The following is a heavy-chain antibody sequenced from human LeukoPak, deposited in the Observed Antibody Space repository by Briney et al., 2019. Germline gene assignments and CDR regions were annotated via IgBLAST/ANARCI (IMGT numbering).Heavy chain of an antibody. CDR1: GFTFSPYW. Sequence: GGSLRLSYAASGFTFSPYWMSWVRQAPGKGLEWVANIKQGGGEKYYVDSVKGRFTISRDNAKNSLYLQMNSLRAEDTAVYYCARDRYFNDFWSGYLLDYWGQGTLVTVSS. CDR3: ARDRYFNDFWSGYLLDY. D-gene: IGHD3-3*01. V-gene: IGHV3-7*01. J-gene: IGHJ4*02. CDR2: IKQGGGEK.